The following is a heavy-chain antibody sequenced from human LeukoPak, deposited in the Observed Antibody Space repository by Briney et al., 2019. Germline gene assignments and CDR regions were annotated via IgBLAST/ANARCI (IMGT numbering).Heavy chain of an antibody. J-gene: IGHJ6*03. Sequence: GGSLRLSCAASGFTFSSYAMHWVRQAPGKGLEWVAVISYDGSNKYYADSVKGRFTISRDNSKNTLYLQMNSLRAEDTAVYYYARVGEQLVLGYYFYYMDVWGKGTTVTVSS. CDR1: GFTFSSYA. D-gene: IGHD6-6*01. V-gene: IGHV3-30-3*01. CDR3: ARVGEQLVLGYYFYYMDV. CDR2: ISYDGSNK.